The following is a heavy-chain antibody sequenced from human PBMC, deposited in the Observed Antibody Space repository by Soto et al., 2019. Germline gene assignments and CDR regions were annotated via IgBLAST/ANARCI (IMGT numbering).Heavy chain of an antibody. D-gene: IGHD2-2*01. J-gene: IGHJ4*02. CDR2: ISSSSSTI. CDR1: ESTFRTYS. V-gene: IGHV3-48*01. CDR3: ARTRWVVVVPAASFDY. Sequence: GGPLRPSGPPFESTFRTYSLNWVRQAPGKGLEWVSYISSSSSTIYYADSVKGRFTISRDNAKNSLYLQMNSLRAEDTAVYYCARTRWVVVVPAASFDYWGQGTLVTVSS.